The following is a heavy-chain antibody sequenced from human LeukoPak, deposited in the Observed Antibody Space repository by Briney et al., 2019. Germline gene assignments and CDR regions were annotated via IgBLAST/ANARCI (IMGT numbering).Heavy chain of an antibody. CDR2: ISGSGGST. CDR1: GFIFSSYA. V-gene: IGHV3-23*01. CDR3: ARKASSLVVVVAATKNFDY. D-gene: IGHD2-15*01. Sequence: GGSLRLSCAASGFIFSSYAMSWVRQAPGKGLEWVSAISGSGGSTYYADSVKGRFTISRDNSKNTLYLQMNSLRAEDTAVYYCARKASSLVVVVAATKNFDYWGQGTLVTVSS. J-gene: IGHJ4*02.